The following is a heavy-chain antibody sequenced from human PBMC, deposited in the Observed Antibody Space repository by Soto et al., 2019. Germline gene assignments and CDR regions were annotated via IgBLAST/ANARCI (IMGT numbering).Heavy chain of an antibody. Sequence: ASVKVSCKASGGTFSSYAISWVRQAPGQGLEWMGGIIPIFGTANYAQKFQGRVTITADKSTSTAYMELSSPRSEDTAVYYCARDEELDSSGYYHPHYFDYWGQGTLVTVSS. D-gene: IGHD3-22*01. V-gene: IGHV1-69*06. CDR3: ARDEELDSSGYYHPHYFDY. CDR1: GGTFSSYA. J-gene: IGHJ4*02. CDR2: IIPIFGTA.